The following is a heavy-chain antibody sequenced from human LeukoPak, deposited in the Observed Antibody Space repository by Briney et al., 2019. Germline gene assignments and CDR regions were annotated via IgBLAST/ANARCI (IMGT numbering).Heavy chain of an antibody. J-gene: IGHJ4*02. V-gene: IGHV3-23*01. CDR1: GFTFSTYT. Sequence: GGSLRLSCAASGFTFSTYTMSWVRQAPGKGLEWVSGIYGSGGASFYADSVKGPFTISSYNSQNTVFLQMDSLRDEDTALYYCAKDLRKDGIWDIDYWGQGTLVTVSS. CDR2: IYGSGGAS. CDR3: AKDLRKDGIWDIDY. D-gene: IGHD1-14*01.